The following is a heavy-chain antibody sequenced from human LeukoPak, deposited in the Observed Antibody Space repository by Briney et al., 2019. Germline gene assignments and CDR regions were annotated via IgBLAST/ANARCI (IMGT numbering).Heavy chain of an antibody. J-gene: IGHJ4*02. CDR2: IRSKGYDGTA. V-gene: IGHV3-49*04. CDR3: TGDSYYN. D-gene: IGHD1-26*01. CDR1: GFTFGDYV. Sequence: GGSLRLSCTATGFTFGDYVMSWVRQAPGKGLEWVGFIRSKGYDGTAEYAASVKGRFTISRDDSKSIAYLQMNSLKTEDTAVYYCTGDSYYNWGQGTLVTVSS.